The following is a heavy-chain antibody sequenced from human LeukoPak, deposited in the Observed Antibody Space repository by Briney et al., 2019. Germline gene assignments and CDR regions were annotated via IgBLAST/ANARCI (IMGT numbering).Heavy chain of an antibody. CDR3: ARAYDSSGYFDY. CDR2: INHSGST. Sequence: SETQSLTCAVYGGSFSGYYWSWIRQPPGKGLEGIGEINHSGSTNYNPSLKSRVTISVDTSKNQFSLKLSSVTAADTAVYYCARAYDSSGYFDYWGQGTLVTVSS. J-gene: IGHJ4*02. CDR1: GGSFSGYY. D-gene: IGHD3-22*01. V-gene: IGHV4-34*01.